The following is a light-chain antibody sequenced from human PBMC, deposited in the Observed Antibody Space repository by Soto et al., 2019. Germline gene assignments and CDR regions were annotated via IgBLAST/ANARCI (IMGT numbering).Light chain of an antibody. V-gene: IGLV2-14*01. Sequence: QSALTKPASVSGSPGQSITISCTGTSSDVGGYNYVSWYQQHPGRAPKLMIYEVSNRPSGVSNRFSDSKSGNTASLTISGLQAEDEADCYCSSYTSTNSMLFCGGTKLTVL. CDR3: SSYTSTNSML. CDR1: SSDVGGYNY. J-gene: IGLJ2*01. CDR2: EVS.